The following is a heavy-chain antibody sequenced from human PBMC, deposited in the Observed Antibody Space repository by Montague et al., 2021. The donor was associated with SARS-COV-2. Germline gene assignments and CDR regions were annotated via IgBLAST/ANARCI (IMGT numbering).Heavy chain of an antibody. CDR1: GGSINNYY. Sequence: SETLSLTCTVSGGSINNYYWSWIRQSPEKGPEWIAFIQYTGSANYNPSLKSRATVSVDPYENQCSLKLTSVTAADAALYYCARHLAVGTSGFDIWGQGTMVTVSS. J-gene: IGHJ3*02. CDR2: IQYTGSA. V-gene: IGHV4-59*08. D-gene: IGHD6-19*01. CDR3: ARHLAVGTSGFDI.